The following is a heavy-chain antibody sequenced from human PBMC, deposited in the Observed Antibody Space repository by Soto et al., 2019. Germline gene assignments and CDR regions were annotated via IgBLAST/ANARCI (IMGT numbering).Heavy chain of an antibody. CDR2: IIPIFGTA. J-gene: IGHJ2*01. D-gene: IGHD1-1*01. CDR3: ARGNHRWVQLWYFDL. CDR1: GGTFSSYT. V-gene: IGHV1-69*12. Sequence: QVQLVQSGAEVKKPGSSVTVSCKASGGTFSSYTISWVRQAPGQGLEWMGGIIPIFGTANYAQKFQGRVTITADESTSTAYVELSSLRSEDTAACYCARGNHRWVQLWYFDLWGRGTLVTVSS.